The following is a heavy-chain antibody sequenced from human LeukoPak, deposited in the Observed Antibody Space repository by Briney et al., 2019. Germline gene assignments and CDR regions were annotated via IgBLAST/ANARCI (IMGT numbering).Heavy chain of an antibody. V-gene: IGHV4-31*11. D-gene: IGHD3-22*01. Sequence: SETLSLTCAVSGGSNSSGTYYWNWIRQHPGTGLEWIGYIYYSGSTSYNPSLKSRVTISVDTSKDQFSLKLSSVSAADTAVYYCARDRRYYDSSGFSLGYFDYWGQGTLVTVSS. CDR1: GGSNSSGTYY. CDR2: IYYSGST. CDR3: ARDRRYYDSSGFSLGYFDY. J-gene: IGHJ4*02.